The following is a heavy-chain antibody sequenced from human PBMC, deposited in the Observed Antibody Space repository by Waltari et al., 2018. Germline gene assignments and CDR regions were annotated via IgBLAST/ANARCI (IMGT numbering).Heavy chain of an antibody. J-gene: IGHJ4*02. Sequence: LVQSGAEVKKPGASVKVSCTASGYTFTGYAIRWVRQATGQGLEWMGRINPKNGDTHDAQKFQGRVAMPTDMSTNTAFMELHSLRSDDTAVYYCLRDSSGSHFDYWGQGTLVTVSS. D-gene: IGHD3-22*01. V-gene: IGHV1-2*06. CDR2: INPKNGDT. CDR3: LRDSSGSHFDY. CDR1: GYTFTGYA.